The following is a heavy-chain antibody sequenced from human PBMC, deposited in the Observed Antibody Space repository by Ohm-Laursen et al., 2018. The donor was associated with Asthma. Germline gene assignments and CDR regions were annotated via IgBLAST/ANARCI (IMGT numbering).Heavy chain of an antibody. CDR1: GGTFSSYA. Sequence: SVKVSCNASGGTFSSYAISWVRQAPGQGLEWMGGIIPIFGTANYAQKFQGRVTITADESTSTAYMELSSLRSEDTAVYYCARGGSPLQDWFDPWGQGTLVTVSS. CDR2: IIPIFGTA. CDR3: ARGGSPLQDWFDP. V-gene: IGHV1-69*13. J-gene: IGHJ5*02. D-gene: IGHD1-26*01.